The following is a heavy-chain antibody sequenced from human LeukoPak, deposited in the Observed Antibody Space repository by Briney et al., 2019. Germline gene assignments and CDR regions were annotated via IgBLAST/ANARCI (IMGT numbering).Heavy chain of an antibody. CDR3: ARGRLFMDV. D-gene: IGHD3-22*01. CDR1: GYSISSGYY. Sequence: SETLSLTCTVSGYSISSGYYWGWIRQPPGKGLEWIGSIYHSGSTNYNPSLKSRVTISVDTSKNQFSLKLSSVTAADTAVYYCARGRLFMDVWGKGTTVTVSS. CDR2: IYHSGST. J-gene: IGHJ6*03. V-gene: IGHV4-38-2*02.